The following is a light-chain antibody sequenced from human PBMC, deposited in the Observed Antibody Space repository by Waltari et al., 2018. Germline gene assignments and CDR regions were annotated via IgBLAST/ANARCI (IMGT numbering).Light chain of an antibody. CDR3: QQYYSSPVT. Sequence: DIVTTQSPDSLAVSLGERATINCKFSQSVLYRSDNKNYLGWYQQKPGLPPKLLIYWASTRESGVPDRFSGSGSGTDFTLTISSLQAEDVAVYYCQQYYSSPVTFGQGTRLEIK. J-gene: IGKJ5*01. V-gene: IGKV4-1*01. CDR1: QSVLYRSDNKNY. CDR2: WAS.